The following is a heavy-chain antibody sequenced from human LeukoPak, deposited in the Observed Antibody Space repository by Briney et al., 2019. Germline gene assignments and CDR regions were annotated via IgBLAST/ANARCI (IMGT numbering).Heavy chain of an antibody. D-gene: IGHD6-13*01. CDR1: GFTFNIFA. CDR2: IGSTPT. J-gene: IGHJ1*01. CDR3: ARGPRNSSTYQYFQH. Sequence: PGGSLRLSCAASGFTFNIFAMSWVRQAPGKGLEWVSTIGSTPTYYADSVKGRFTISRDDSRNTLYLQMNSLRGEDTAVYHCARGPRNSSTYQYFQHWGQGTLVTVSS. V-gene: IGHV3-23*01.